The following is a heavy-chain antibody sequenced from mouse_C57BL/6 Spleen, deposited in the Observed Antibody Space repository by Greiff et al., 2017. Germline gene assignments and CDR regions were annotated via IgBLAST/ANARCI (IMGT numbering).Heavy chain of an antibody. Sequence: QVKLLQSGAELVKPGASVKISCKASGYAFTSYWMNWVKQRPGKGLEWIGQIYPGAGDTNYNGKFKGKATLTADKTSSTAFIQLSSLTSEDSAVDSCARGLAHFDYWGQGTTLTVSS. V-gene: IGHV1-80*01. CDR1: GYAFTSYW. D-gene: IGHD4-1*01. CDR2: IYPGAGDT. J-gene: IGHJ2*01. CDR3: ARGLAHFDY.